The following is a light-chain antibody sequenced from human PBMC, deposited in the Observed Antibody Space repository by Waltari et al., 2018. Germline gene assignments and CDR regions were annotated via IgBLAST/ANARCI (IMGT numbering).Light chain of an antibody. CDR2: AAS. Sequence: DIQMTQSPPSLSASVGDRVTITCRVSQTISTFLNWYQQKSGKAPNLLIYAASSLERGVPSRVSGSGCETDFTLTISSLQPDDFATYFCQQTYSSPPTCGLGTKVEIK. J-gene: IGKJ1*01. CDR3: QQTYSSPPT. CDR1: QTISTF. V-gene: IGKV1-39*01.